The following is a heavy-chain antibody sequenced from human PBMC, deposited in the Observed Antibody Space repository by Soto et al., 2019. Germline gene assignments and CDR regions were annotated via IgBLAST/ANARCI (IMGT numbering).Heavy chain of an antibody. CDR1: VGSLIGYY. V-gene: IGHV4-34*01. CDR2: IKHSGST. CDR3: ARARKEYSKNWYVA. Sequence: TSEALSLTCSVSVGSLIGYYWSWIRQPPGKGLEWIGEIKHSGSTDDTPSLKSLFAISVDTSKNKFCPQMNYVTAAETDAYSCARARKEYSKNWYVASGQGTLVTLS. D-gene: IGHD6-13*01. J-gene: IGHJ5*02.